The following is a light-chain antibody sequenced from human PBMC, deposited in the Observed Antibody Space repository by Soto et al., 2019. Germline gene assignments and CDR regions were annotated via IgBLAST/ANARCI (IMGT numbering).Light chain of an antibody. CDR1: QSVMSY. J-gene: IGKJ1*01. CDR2: AAS. Sequence: DIEMTQSPASLSASAGEEATLSCRASQSVMSYLDWYQLKPGKAPRLLIYAASTRESGIPARFSGSGSGTDFTLTISSLQPEDFATYSCQHCNNSPQTFGQGTKVDIK. CDR3: QHCNNSPQT. V-gene: IGKV1-39*01.